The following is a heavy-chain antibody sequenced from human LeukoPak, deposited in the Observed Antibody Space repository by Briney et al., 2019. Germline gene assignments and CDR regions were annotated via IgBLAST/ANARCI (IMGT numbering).Heavy chain of an antibody. CDR3: AVDFGGNSDMSPGGY. D-gene: IGHD4-23*01. CDR1: GGPFSRSY. Sequence: SETLSLTCAVYGGPFSRSYWSWIRQPPGKGLEWIGEINHSGITNYNPSLKSRVTISIDTSKNQFSLKLTSVTAADTAVYYCAVDFGGNSDMSPGGYWGQGTLVTVSS. V-gene: IGHV4-34*01. CDR2: INHSGIT. J-gene: IGHJ4*02.